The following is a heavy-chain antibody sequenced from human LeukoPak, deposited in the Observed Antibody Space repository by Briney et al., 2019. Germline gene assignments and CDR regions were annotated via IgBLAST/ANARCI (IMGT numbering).Heavy chain of an antibody. CDR1: GYTFTGYY. J-gene: IGHJ4*02. V-gene: IGHV1-2*02. CDR3: ARVEGYDYVWGSYRYRGGVDY. Sequence: ASVKVSCKASGYTFTGYYMHWVRQAPGQGLEWMGWINPNSGGINYAQKFQGRVTMTRDTSISTAYMELSRLRSDDTAVYYCARVEGYDYVWGSYRYRGGVDYWGQGTLVTVSS. D-gene: IGHD3-16*02. CDR2: INPNSGGI.